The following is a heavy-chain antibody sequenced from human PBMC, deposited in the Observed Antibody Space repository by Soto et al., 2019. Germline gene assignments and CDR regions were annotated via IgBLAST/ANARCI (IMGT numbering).Heavy chain of an antibody. Sequence: GGSLRLSCAASGFTFSSYAMSWVRQAPGKGLEWVSAISGSGGSTYYADSVKGRFTISRDNSKNTLYLQMNSLRAEDMAVYYCAKDTLRFLEWLVKTYYYYYGMDVWGQGTTVTVSS. V-gene: IGHV3-23*01. D-gene: IGHD3-3*01. CDR2: ISGSGGST. CDR3: AKDTLRFLEWLVKTYYYYYGMDV. CDR1: GFTFSSYA. J-gene: IGHJ6*02.